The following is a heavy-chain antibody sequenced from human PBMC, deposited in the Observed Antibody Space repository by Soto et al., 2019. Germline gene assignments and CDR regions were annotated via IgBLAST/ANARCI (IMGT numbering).Heavy chain of an antibody. Sequence: SETLSLTCAVYGGSFSGYYWSWIRQPPGKGLEWIGEINHSGSTNYNPSLKSRVTISVDTSKNQFSLKLSSVTAADTAVYYCASSNTAMVRSYFDYWGQGTLVTVSS. J-gene: IGHJ4*02. V-gene: IGHV4-34*01. D-gene: IGHD5-18*01. CDR1: GGSFSGYY. CDR3: ASSNTAMVRSYFDY. CDR2: INHSGST.